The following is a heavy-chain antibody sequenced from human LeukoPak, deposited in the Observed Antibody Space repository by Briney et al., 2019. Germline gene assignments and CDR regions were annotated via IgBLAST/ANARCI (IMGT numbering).Heavy chain of an antibody. V-gene: IGHV3-23*01. J-gene: IGHJ3*02. D-gene: IGHD3-10*02. CDR1: GFTFSSYA. Sequence: GGSLRLSCAASGFTFSSYAMSWVRQAPEKGLEWVSTISGSGGRTYYADSVKGRFTISRDNSKKTLYLQMNSLRAEDTAIYYCAKALFGDRRVGAFDIWGLGTMLTVSS. CDR3: AKALFGDRRVGAFDI. CDR2: ISGSGGRT.